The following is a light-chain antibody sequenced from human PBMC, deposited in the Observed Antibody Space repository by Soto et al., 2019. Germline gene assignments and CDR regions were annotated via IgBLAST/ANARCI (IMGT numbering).Light chain of an antibody. CDR3: AAWDDSLNGPV. V-gene: IGLV1-44*01. Sequence: QSVLTQPPSASGTPGQRVTISCSGSSSNIGSNTVNWSQQLPGTAPKLLFYSNNQRPSGVPDRFSGSKSGTSASLAISGLQSEDEADYYCAAWDDSLNGPVFGGGTKLTVL. J-gene: IGLJ3*02. CDR1: SSNIGSNT. CDR2: SNN.